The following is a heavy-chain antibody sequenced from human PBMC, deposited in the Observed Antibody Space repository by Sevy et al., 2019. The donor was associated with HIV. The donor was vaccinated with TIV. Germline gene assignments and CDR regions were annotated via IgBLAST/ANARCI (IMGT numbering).Heavy chain of an antibody. CDR1: GYSFTGYY. V-gene: IGHV1-2*06. D-gene: IGHD3-3*01. CDR3: VRAPTDFWTGGMDV. J-gene: IGHJ6*02. CDR2: INPISGAT. Sequence: ASVKVSCKASGYSFTGYYMHWVRQAPGQGLEWMGRINPISGATDDSQKFQGRGTMTRETSISTAYMEVSRLRSDDTAVYYCVRAPTDFWTGGMDVWGQGTTVTVSS.